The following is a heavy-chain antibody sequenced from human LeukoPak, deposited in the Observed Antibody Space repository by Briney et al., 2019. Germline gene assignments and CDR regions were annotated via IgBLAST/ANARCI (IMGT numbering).Heavy chain of an antibody. D-gene: IGHD1-1*01. CDR3: ARVSFAGTGGDY. CDR1: GFTFSSYS. J-gene: IGHJ4*02. CDR2: ISSSSSYI. Sequence: PGGSLRLSCAASGFTFSSYSMNWVRQAPGKGLEWVSSISSSSSYIYYADPVKGRFTISRDNAKNSLYLQINSLRAEDTAVYYCARVSFAGTGGDYWGQGTLVTVSS. V-gene: IGHV3-21*01.